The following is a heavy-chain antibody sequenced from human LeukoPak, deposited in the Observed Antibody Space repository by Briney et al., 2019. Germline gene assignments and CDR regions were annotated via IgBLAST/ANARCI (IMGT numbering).Heavy chain of an antibody. V-gene: IGHV4-38-2*02. CDR3: ARGYISWNYLGYYYYYMDV. CDR2: IYHSGST. D-gene: IGHD1-7*01. Sequence: SETLSLTCTVSGYSISSGYYWGWIRQPPGKGLERIGSIYHSGSTYYNPSLKSRVTISVDTSKNQFSLKLSSVTAADTAVYYCARGYISWNYLGYYYYYMDVWGKGTTVTISS. CDR1: GYSISSGYY. J-gene: IGHJ6*03.